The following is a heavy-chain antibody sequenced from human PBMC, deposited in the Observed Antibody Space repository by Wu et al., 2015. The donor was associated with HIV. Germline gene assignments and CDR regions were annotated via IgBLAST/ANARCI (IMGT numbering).Heavy chain of an antibody. CDR3: ARERSYYDSSGYHDAFDI. CDR1: GYTLTELS. D-gene: IGHD3-22*01. CDR2: FDPEDGET. V-gene: IGHV1-24*01. J-gene: IGHJ3*02. Sequence: QVQLVQSGAEVKKPGASVKVSCKVSGYTLTELSMHWVRQAPGKGLEWMGGFDPEDGETIYAQKFQGRVTMTEDTSTDTAYMELSRLRSDDTAVYYCARERSYYDSSGYHDAFDIWGQGTMVTVSS.